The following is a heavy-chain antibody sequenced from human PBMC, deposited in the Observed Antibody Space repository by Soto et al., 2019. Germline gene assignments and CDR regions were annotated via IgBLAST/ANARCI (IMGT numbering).Heavy chain of an antibody. CDR1: GYTFTSYG. J-gene: IGHJ3*02. D-gene: IGHD2-2*01. CDR2: ISAYNGNT. CDR3: ARDPDVVVPAATRDAFDI. Sequence: GASVKVSCKASGYTFTSYGISWVRQAPGQGLEWMGWISAYNGNTNYAQKLQGRVTMTTDTSTSTAYMELRSLRSDDTAVYYCARDPDVVVPAATRDAFDIWGQGTMVTVSS. V-gene: IGHV1-18*01.